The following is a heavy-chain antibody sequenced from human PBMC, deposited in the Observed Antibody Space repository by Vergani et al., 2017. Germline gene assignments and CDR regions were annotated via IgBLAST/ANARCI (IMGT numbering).Heavy chain of an antibody. V-gene: IGHV4-38-2*01. CDR3: ARIYYDSSGYFQYFDY. CDR2: IYHSGST. D-gene: IGHD3-22*01. J-gene: IGHJ4*02. Sequence: QVQLQESGPGLVKPSETLSLTCAVSGYSISSGYYWGWIRQPPGKGLEWIGSIYHSGSTYYNPSLKSRVTISVDTSKNQFSLKLSSVTAADTAVYYCARIYYDSSGYFQYFDYWGQGTLVTVSS. CDR1: GYSISSGYY.